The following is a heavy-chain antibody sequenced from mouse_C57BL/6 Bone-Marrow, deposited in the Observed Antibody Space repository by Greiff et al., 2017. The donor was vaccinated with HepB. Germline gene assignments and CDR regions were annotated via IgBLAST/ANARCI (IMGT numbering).Heavy chain of an antibody. V-gene: IGHV1-81*01. CDR1: GYTFTSYG. J-gene: IGHJ1*03. CDR2: LYPRSGNT. CDR3: ARSDYYYGSSYWYFDV. D-gene: IGHD1-1*01. Sequence: QVQLQQSGAELARPGASVKLSCKASGYTFTSYGISWVKQGTGQGLEWIGELYPRSGNTYYNEKFKGKATLTADKSSSTAYMELRSLTSEDTAVYFCARSDYYYGSSYWYFDVWGTGTTVTVSS.